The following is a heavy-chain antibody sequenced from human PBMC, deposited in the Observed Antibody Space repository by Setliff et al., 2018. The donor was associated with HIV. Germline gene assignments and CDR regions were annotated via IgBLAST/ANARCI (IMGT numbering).Heavy chain of an antibody. CDR2: INHSGST. CDR3: ARGGGYDRSGYYPFDY. V-gene: IGHV4-34*01. J-gene: IGHJ4*02. Sequence: PSETLSLTCAVYGGSLSGYHWSWIRQSPEKGLEWIGEINHSGSTNYNPSLKSRVTMSVDTSKNQFSLKLSAVTAAETAVYYWARGGGYDRSGYYPFDYWGQGTPVTVSS. CDR1: GGSLSGYH. D-gene: IGHD3-22*01.